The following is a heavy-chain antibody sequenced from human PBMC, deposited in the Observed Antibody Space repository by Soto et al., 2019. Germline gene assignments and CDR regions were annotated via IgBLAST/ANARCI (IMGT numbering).Heavy chain of an antibody. V-gene: IGHV3-23*01. CDR3: AKSTLLYSHNLYGMDV. CDR1: GFTFSSYA. CDR2: ISGSGGRT. J-gene: IGHJ6*02. D-gene: IGHD2-8*01. Sequence: GGSLTLSCAASGFTFSSYAMSWVRQAPGKGLEWVSAISGSGGRTYYADSVKGRFTISKDNSKNTLYQQMNSLRAEDTAVYYCAKSTLLYSHNLYGMDVWGQGTTVTVSS.